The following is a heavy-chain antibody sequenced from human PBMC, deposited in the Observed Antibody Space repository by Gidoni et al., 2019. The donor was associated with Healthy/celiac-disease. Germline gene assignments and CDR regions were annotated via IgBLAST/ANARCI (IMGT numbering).Heavy chain of an antibody. V-gene: IGHV4-34*01. CDR3: ASFSSGWYEGEMGVYYYYGMDV. CDR1: GGSFSGYY. J-gene: IGHJ6*02. Sequence: QVQLQQWGAGLLKPSETLSLTCAVYGGSFSGYYWSWIRQPPGKGLEWIGEINHSGSTNYNPSLKSRVTISVDTSKNQFSLKLSSVTAADTAVYYCASFSSGWYEGEMGVYYYYGMDVWGQGTTVTVSS. CDR2: INHSGST. D-gene: IGHD6-19*01.